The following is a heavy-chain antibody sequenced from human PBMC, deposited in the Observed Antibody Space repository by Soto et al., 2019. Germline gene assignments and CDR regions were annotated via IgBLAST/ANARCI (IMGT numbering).Heavy chain of an antibody. CDR2: IYYSGST. J-gene: IGHJ5*02. Sequence: KASETLSLTCTVSGGSISSGDYYWSWIRQPPGKGLEWIGYIYYSGSTYYNPSLKSRVTISVDTSKNQFSLKLSSVTAADTAVYYCARYSSSFRLETVRAGWFDPWGQGTLVTVSS. CDR3: ARYSSSFRLETVRAGWFDP. CDR1: GGSISSGDYY. V-gene: IGHV4-30-4*01. D-gene: IGHD6-6*01.